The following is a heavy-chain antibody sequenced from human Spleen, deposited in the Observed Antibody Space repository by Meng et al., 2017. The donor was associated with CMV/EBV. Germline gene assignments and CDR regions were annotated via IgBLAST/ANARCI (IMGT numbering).Heavy chain of an antibody. J-gene: IGHJ6*02. V-gene: IGHV3-48*04. CDR2: ISSSGNTI. Sequence: GESLKISCAASGFTFSSYSMNWVRQAPGKGLEWVSYISSSGNTIYYADSVKGRFTISRDNARNSLYLQMNSLRAEDTAVYYCARDGVVPRGMDVWGQGTTVTVSS. CDR1: GFTFSSYS. D-gene: IGHD2-8*01. CDR3: ARDGVVPRGMDV.